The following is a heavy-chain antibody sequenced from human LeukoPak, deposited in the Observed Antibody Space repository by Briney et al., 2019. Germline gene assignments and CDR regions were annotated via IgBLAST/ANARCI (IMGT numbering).Heavy chain of an antibody. CDR2: ISSSSSTI. J-gene: IGHJ5*02. V-gene: IGHV3-48*01. D-gene: IGHD3-10*01. CDR1: GFTFSSYS. Sequence: GGSLRLSCAASGFTFSSYSMNWVRQATGKGLEWVSYISSSSSTIYYADSVKGRFTISRDNAKNSLYLQMNSLRAEDTAVYYCTYGSGSYANHWGQGTLVTVSS. CDR3: TYGSGSYANH.